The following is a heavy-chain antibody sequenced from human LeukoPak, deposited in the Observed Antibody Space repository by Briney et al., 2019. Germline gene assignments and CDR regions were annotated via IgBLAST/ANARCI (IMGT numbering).Heavy chain of an antibody. CDR2: ISSSSSYI. D-gene: IGHD5-12*01. J-gene: IGHJ4*02. CDR1: GFTFSSYS. CDR3: ARDEFQMATISAAY. Sequence: GGALRLSCGASGFTFSSYSMNWVRQAPGEGVEWVSSISSSSSYIYYADSVKGRFTISRDNAKNSLYLQMNSLRAEDTAVYYCARDEFQMATISAAYWGQGTLVTVSS. V-gene: IGHV3-21*01.